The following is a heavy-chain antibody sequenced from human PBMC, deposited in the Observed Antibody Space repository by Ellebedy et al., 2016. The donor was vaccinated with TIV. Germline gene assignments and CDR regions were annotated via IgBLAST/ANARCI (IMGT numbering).Heavy chain of an antibody. CDR3: ARGDYYDSSNDY. J-gene: IGHJ4*02. CDR1: GGSISSSSYY. Sequence: SETLSLTXTVSGGSISSSSYYWGWIRQPPGKGLEWIGSIYYSGSTYYNPSLKSRVTISVDTSKNQFSLKLSSVTAADTAVYYCARGDYYDSSNDYWGQGTLVTVSS. D-gene: IGHD3-22*01. V-gene: IGHV4-39*01. CDR2: IYYSGST.